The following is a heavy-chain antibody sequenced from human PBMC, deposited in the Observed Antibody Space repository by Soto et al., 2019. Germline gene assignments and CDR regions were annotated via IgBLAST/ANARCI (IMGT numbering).Heavy chain of an antibody. J-gene: IGHJ4*02. D-gene: IGHD3-22*01. Sequence: QLQLQESGPGLVKPSETLSLTCTVSGGSISSSSYYWGWIRQPPGKGLEWIGSIYYSGSTYYNPSLKSRVTISVDTSKNQFSLKLSSVTAADTAVYYCARHRPNYYDSSGYYVIDYWGQGTLVTVSS. CDR3: ARHRPNYYDSSGYYVIDY. V-gene: IGHV4-39*01. CDR1: GGSISSSSYY. CDR2: IYYSGST.